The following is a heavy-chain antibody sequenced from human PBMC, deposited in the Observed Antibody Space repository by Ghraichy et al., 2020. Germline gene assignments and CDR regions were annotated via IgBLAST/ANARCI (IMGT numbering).Heavy chain of an antibody. CDR3: ARGSVAGRRSFDS. J-gene: IGHJ4*02. CDR2: ISRSTNTI. Sequence: GGSLRLSCAASGFTFSDHSMSWVRQAPGKGLEWVSYISRSTNTIYYADSVQGRFTISRDNAKNSVHLQMDSLRADDTAVYYCARGSVAGRRSFDSWGQGTLVTVSS. CDR1: GFTFSDHS. D-gene: IGHD6-19*01. V-gene: IGHV3-48*01.